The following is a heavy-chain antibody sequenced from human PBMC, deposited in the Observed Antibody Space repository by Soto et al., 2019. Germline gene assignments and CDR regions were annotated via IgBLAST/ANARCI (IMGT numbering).Heavy chain of an antibody. CDR2: IYYSGST. V-gene: IGHV4-31*03. CDR3: ARETSLRGVMPVLDY. J-gene: IGHJ4*02. Sequence: PSETLSLTCTVSGGSISSGGYYWSWIRQHPGKGLEWIGYIYYSGSTYYNPSLKSRVTISVDTSKNQFSLKLSSVTAADTAVYYCARETSLRGVMPVLDYWGQGTLVTVSS. CDR1: GGSISSGGYY. D-gene: IGHD3-10*01.